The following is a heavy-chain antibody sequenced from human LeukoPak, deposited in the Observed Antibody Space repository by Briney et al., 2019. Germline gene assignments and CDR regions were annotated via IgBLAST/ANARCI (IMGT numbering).Heavy chain of an antibody. CDR2: IYYSGST. Sequence: PSETLSLTCTVSGGYISSYYWSWIRQPPGKGLEWIGYIYYSGSTNYNPSLKSRVTISVDTSKNQFSLKLSSVTAADTAVHYCARDGGSGYDYWGQGTLVTVSS. J-gene: IGHJ4*02. V-gene: IGHV4-59*01. CDR3: ARDGGSGYDY. CDR1: GGYISSYY. D-gene: IGHD5-12*01.